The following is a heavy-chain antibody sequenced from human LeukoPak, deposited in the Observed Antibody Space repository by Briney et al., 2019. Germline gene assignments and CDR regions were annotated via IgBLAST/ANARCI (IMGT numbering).Heavy chain of an antibody. CDR1: GGSLSGDY. J-gene: IGHJ4*02. CDR3: RHYYGSGSNGED. D-gene: IGHD3-10*01. CDR2: INHSGIT. Sequence: SETLSLTCADHGGSLSGDYWSWIRQPPGKGLEWVGEINHSGITNYNPPLKSRVTISVDTSKNQFSLKLTSVTAADTAVYYCRHYYGSGSNGEDWGQGTLVTVSS. V-gene: IGHV4-34*01.